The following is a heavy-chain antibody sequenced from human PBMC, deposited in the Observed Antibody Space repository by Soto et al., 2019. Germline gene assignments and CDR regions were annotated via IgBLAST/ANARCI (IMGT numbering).Heavy chain of an antibody. CDR3: ARDIVRQQLVLYYYYYMDV. CDR1: GFTFSSYS. J-gene: IGHJ6*03. Sequence: PGGSLRLSCASSGFTFSSYSMNLVRQAPGKGLEWVSSISSSSSYIYYADSVKGRFTISRDNAKNSLYLQMNSLRAEDTAVYYCARDIVRQQLVLYYYYYMDVWGKGTTVTVSS. D-gene: IGHD6-13*01. CDR2: ISSSSSYI. V-gene: IGHV3-21*01.